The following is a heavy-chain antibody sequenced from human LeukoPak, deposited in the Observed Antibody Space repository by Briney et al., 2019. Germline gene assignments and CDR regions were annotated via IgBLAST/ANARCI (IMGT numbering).Heavy chain of an antibody. CDR2: FDPEDGET. J-gene: IGHJ3*02. V-gene: IGHV1-24*01. D-gene: IGHD5-12*01. CDR3: ASPRGYSGYDTDAFDI. CDR1: GYTLTELS. Sequence: ASVKVSCKVSGYTLTELSMHWVRQAPGKGLEWMGGFDPEDGETIYAQKFQGRVTMTEDTSTDTAYMELSSLRSEDTAVYYCASPRGYSGYDTDAFDIWGQGTMVTVSS.